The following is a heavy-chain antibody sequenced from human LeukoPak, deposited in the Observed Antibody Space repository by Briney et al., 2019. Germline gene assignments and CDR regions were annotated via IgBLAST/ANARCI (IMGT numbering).Heavy chain of an antibody. D-gene: IGHD2-2*01. CDR3: ARRQGCSSTSCPPDY. J-gene: IGHJ4*02. V-gene: IGHV5-51*01. CDR2: IFPSDSDT. Sequence: GESLKISCEGSGYSFTNSWIAWVRQVPGKGLEWMGIIFPSDSDTRYSPSFQGQVTISADKSINTAYLQWSNLRASDTAMYYCARRQGCSSTSCPPDYWGQGTLVTVSP. CDR1: GYSFTNSW.